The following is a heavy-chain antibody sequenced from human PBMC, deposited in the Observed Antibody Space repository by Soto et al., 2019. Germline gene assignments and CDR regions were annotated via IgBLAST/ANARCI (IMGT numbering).Heavy chain of an antibody. CDR1: GFTFSSYA. D-gene: IGHD1-26*01. CDR3: AKEVRTVEATTEGFDY. Sequence: EVPVLESGGGLVQPGGSLRLSCAASGFTFSSYAMNWVRQAPGKGLEWVSRISGSGGNTYYAGSVKGRCTSSRDNSKNTLYLQMTRLRAEDTAVYYCAKEVRTVEATTEGFDYWGQGTVVSVSS. CDR2: ISGSGGNT. V-gene: IGHV3-23*01. J-gene: IGHJ4*02.